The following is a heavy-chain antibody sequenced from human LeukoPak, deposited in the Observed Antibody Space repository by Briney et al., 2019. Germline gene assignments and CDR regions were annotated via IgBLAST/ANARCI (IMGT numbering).Heavy chain of an antibody. CDR1: GYTFSDYY. D-gene: IGHD3-3*01. Sequence: AAVKVSFKASGYTFSDYYIHWVRQAPGQGLEWMGWISPKSGGTNYAQNFQGRVTMHRDTSINTAYMELSRLRPDATAAYYCARHNYDFDFDSWGQGALVTVSS. CDR2: ISPKSGGT. V-gene: IGHV1-2*02. J-gene: IGHJ4*02. CDR3: ARHNYDFDFDS.